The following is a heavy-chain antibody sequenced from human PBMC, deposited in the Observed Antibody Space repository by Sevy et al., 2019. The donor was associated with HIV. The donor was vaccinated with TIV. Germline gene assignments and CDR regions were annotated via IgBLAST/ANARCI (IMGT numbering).Heavy chain of an antibody. J-gene: IGHJ5*02. CDR3: ARHTYDFWKSLGCWYDP. CDR1: GGSIGSSSYY. D-gene: IGHD3-3*01. V-gene: IGHV4-39*01. Sequence: SETLSLTCTVSGGSIGSSSYYWGWIRQPPGKGLEWIGSICYSGSTYYNPSLKSRVTISVDTSKNQFSLKLSSVTAADTAVYYCARHTYDFWKSLGCWYDPWGQGTLVTVSS. CDR2: ICYSGST.